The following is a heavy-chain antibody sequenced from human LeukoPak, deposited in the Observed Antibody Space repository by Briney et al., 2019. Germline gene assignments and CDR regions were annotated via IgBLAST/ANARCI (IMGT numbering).Heavy chain of an antibody. CDR3: AREDMWAFDM. V-gene: IGHV3-7*01. CDR1: GFIFSHYW. D-gene: IGHD2-15*01. Sequence: GGSLRLSCAASGFIFSHYWMSWVRQAPGKGLEWVANIKPDGTEKYYVDSVKGRYTISRDNAKNSLYLLMDSLRAEDTAVYYCAREDMWAFDMWGQGTMVTVSS. CDR2: IKPDGTEK. J-gene: IGHJ3*02.